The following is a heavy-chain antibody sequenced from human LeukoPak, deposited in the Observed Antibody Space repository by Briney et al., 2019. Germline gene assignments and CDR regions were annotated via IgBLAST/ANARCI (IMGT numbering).Heavy chain of an antibody. V-gene: IGHV3-9*01. CDR3: AREGSGTSYDY. Sequence: PGGSLRLSCAASGFTFDDYAMHWVRQAPGKGLERVSGISWNSGSIGYADSVKGRFTISRDNAKNSLYLQMNSLKAEDTALYYCAREGSGTSYDYWGQGTLVTVSS. CDR2: ISWNSGSI. J-gene: IGHJ4*02. CDR1: GFTFDDYA. D-gene: IGHD3-10*01.